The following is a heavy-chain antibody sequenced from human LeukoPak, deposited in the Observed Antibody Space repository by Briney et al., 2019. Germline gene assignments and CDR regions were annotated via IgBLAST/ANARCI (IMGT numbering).Heavy chain of an antibody. Sequence: ASVKVSCKASGYTFTSYYMHWVRQAPGQGLEWMGIINPSGGSTSYAQKFQGRVTMTRDTSTSTVYMELSSLRSEDTAVYYCARGHVEQWLVVYFDYWGQGTLVTVSS. CDR2: INPSGGST. CDR1: GYTFTSYY. D-gene: IGHD6-19*01. V-gene: IGHV1-46*01. CDR3: ARGHVEQWLVVYFDY. J-gene: IGHJ4*02.